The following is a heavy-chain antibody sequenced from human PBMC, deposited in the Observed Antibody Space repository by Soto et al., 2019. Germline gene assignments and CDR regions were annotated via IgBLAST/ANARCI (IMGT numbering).Heavy chain of an antibody. CDR3: ARAGYSQKSPFDY. CDR1: GFTFSSYG. Sequence: GGSLRLSCAASGFTFSSYGMHWVRQAPGKGLEWVAVIWYDGSNKYYADSVKGRFTISRDNSKSTLYLQMNSLRAEDTAVYYCARAGYSQKSPFDYWGQGTLVTVSS. J-gene: IGHJ4*02. D-gene: IGHD6-13*01. V-gene: IGHV3-33*01. CDR2: IWYDGSNK.